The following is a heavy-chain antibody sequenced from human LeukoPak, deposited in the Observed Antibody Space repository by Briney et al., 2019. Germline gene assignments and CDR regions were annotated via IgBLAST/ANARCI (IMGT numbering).Heavy chain of an antibody. CDR2: ISGSGGST. Sequence: GGSLRLSCAASGFTFSSYAMSWVRQAPGKGLEWVSAISGSGGSTYYADSVRGRFTISRDNSKNTLYLQMNSLRAEDTALYYCAKDFVRYNIQFDYWGQGALVTVSS. J-gene: IGHJ4*02. D-gene: IGHD1-1*01. CDR1: GFTFSSYA. V-gene: IGHV3-23*01. CDR3: AKDFVRYNIQFDY.